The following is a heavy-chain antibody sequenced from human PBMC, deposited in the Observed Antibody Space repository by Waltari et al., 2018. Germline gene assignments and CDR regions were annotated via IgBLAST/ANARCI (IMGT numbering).Heavy chain of an antibody. J-gene: IGHJ4*02. CDR1: GLSFSGSS. CDR2: IRRQPYNYAT. V-gene: IGHV3-73*01. CDR3: SGGEVTGTDF. Sequence: EVQVVESGGGLVQPGGYLKLSCAPAGLSFSGSSIHWVRQTSGKGLEWVGRIRRQPYNYATAYSASVKGRFTISRDDSKNTAYLQMNSLMTDDTAVYYCSGGEVTGTDFWGQGTLVTVSS. D-gene: IGHD1-1*01.